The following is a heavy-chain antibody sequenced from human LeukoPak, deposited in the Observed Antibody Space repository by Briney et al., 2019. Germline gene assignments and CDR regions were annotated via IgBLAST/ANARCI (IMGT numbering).Heavy chain of an antibody. V-gene: IGHV3-30*02. CDR2: IRYDGNNK. CDR3: AKDRLLNCRGDCYIFDY. CDR1: GFTFSTYG. D-gene: IGHD2-21*02. J-gene: IGHJ4*02. Sequence: PGGSLRLSCAASGFTFSTYGMHWVRQAPGKGLEWVSFIRYDGNNKYYADSVKGRFSISRDNSKNTLYLQVNGLRTEDTAVYYCAKDRLLNCRGDCYIFDYWGQGTVVTVSS.